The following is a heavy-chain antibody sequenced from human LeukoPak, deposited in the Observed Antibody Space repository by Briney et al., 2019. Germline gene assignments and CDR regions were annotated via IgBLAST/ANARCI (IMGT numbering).Heavy chain of an antibody. D-gene: IGHD1-7*01. CDR3: ARAPPNWNYGLGY. CDR1: GGSFSGYY. Sequence: SETLSLTCAVYGGSFSGYYWSWIRQPPGKGLEWIGEINHSGSTNYSPSLKSRVTISVDTSKNQFSLKLSSVTAADTAVYYCARAPPNWNYGLGYWGQGTLVTVSS. J-gene: IGHJ4*02. V-gene: IGHV4-34*01. CDR2: INHSGST.